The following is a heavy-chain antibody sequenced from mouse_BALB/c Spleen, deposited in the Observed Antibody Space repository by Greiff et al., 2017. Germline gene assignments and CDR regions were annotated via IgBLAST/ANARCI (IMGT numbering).Heavy chain of an antibody. V-gene: IGHV2-9*02. D-gene: IGHD1-1*01. CDR2: IWAGGST. CDR3: AREEYYGSKRSYVDY. CDR1: GFSLSSYG. J-gene: IGHJ2*01. Sequence: QVQLKQSGPGLVAPSQSLSITCTVSGFSLSSYGVHWVRQPPGKGLEWLGVIWAGGSTNYNSALMSRLSISKDNSKNQVFLKMNSLQTDDTAMYYCAREEYYGSKRSYVDYWGQGTTLTVSS.